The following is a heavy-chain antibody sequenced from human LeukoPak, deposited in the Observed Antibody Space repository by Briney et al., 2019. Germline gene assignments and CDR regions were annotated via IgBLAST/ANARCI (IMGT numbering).Heavy chain of an antibody. Sequence: GGSLRLSCVASGFTFSSYAMSWVRQAPGKGLEWVSAISGSGGSTYYVDSVNGRFTISRDNSKNTLYLQMNSLRAEDTAVYYCAKDYDYVWGSYRQGSYFDYWGQGTLVTVSS. CDR1: GFTFSSYA. V-gene: IGHV3-23*01. D-gene: IGHD3-16*02. CDR2: ISGSGGST. J-gene: IGHJ4*02. CDR3: AKDYDYVWGSYRQGSYFDY.